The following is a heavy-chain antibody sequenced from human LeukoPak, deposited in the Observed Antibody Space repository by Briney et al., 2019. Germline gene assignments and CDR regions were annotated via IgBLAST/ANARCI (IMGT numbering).Heavy chain of an antibody. CDR1: GGSISSSSYY. D-gene: IGHD3-22*01. CDR2: IYYSGST. CDR3: ARMVYDTSGYYPSFDY. J-gene: IGHJ4*02. V-gene: IGHV4-39*07. Sequence: SETLSLTCTVSGGSISSSSYYWGWIRQPPGKGLEWIGSIYYSGSTYYNPSLKSRVTISVDTSNNQFSLKLSSVTAADTAVYYCARMVYDTSGYYPSFDYWGQGTLVTVSS.